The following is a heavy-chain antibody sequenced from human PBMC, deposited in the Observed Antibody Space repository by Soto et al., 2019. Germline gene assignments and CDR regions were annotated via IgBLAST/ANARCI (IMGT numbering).Heavy chain of an antibody. J-gene: IGHJ6*02. V-gene: IGHV4-30-4*01. CDR1: GGSISNDDFD. Sequence: QVQLQESGPGLAKPSQTLSLTCTVSGGSISNDDFDWSWIRQPPGKALEWIGYIYHSGNTYYNPSLKSRLTISLDTSKNQFSLRLSSVPAADTAVYYCARDRYSSSVTYYAFYHVLDVWGQGTTVTVSS. CDR2: IYHSGNT. D-gene: IGHD3-10*01. CDR3: ARDRYSSSVTYYAFYHVLDV.